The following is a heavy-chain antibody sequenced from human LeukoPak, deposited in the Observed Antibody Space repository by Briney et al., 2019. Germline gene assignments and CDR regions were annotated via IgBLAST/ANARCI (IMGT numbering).Heavy chain of an antibody. J-gene: IGHJ6*03. Sequence: GASVKVSCKASGYTFTSYDINWVRQATGQGLEWMGWMNPNSGNTGYAQKFQGRVTITRNTSISTAYMELSSLRSEDTAVYYCARGGSTIPYYYYYMDVWGKGTTVTVSS. D-gene: IGHD5/OR15-5a*01. V-gene: IGHV1-8*03. CDR1: GYTFTSYD. CDR3: ARGGSTIPYYYYYMDV. CDR2: MNPNSGNT.